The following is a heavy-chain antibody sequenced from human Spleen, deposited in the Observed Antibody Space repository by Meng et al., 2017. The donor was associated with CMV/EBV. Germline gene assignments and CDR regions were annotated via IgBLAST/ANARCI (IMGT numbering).Heavy chain of an antibody. V-gene: IGHV4-39*07. CDR2: TYYSGST. J-gene: IGHJ4*02. CDR3: ARDRGSGWYYFDY. D-gene: IGHD6-19*01. CDR1: GGSISSYY. Sequence: SETLSLTCSVSGGSISSYYWGWIRQPPGKGLEWIGSTYYSGSTYYNPSLKSRVTISLDTSKNQFSLKLSSVTAADTAMYYCARDRGSGWYYFDYWGQGTLVTVSS.